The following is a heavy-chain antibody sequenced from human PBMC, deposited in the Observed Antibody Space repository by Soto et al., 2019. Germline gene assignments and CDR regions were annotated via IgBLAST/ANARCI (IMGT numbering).Heavy chain of an antibody. Sequence: PGESLKISCKGSGYSFSSHWIGWVRQMPGKGLEWMGIIYPGDSDTRYSPSFQGQVTISADKSSSTAYLHWSSLKASDTAMYYCARQKDYDTLTGASDAFDVWGQGTMVTVSS. CDR3: ARQKDYDTLTGASDAFDV. CDR2: IYPGDSDT. CDR1: GYSFSSHW. D-gene: IGHD3-9*01. V-gene: IGHV5-51*01. J-gene: IGHJ3*01.